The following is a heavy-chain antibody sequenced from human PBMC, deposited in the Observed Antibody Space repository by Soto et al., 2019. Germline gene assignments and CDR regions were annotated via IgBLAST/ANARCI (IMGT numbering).Heavy chain of an antibody. D-gene: IGHD4-17*01. CDR1: GGTFSSYT. Sequence: QVQLVQSGAEVKKPGSSVKVSCKASGGTFSSYTISWVRQAPGQGLEWMGRIIPILGIANYAQKFQGRVTITADKSTSTADMELSSLRSEDTAVYYCARVQTVTTYYYYYGMDVWGQGTTVTVSS. CDR2: IIPILGIA. J-gene: IGHJ6*02. CDR3: ARVQTVTTYYYYYGMDV. V-gene: IGHV1-69*02.